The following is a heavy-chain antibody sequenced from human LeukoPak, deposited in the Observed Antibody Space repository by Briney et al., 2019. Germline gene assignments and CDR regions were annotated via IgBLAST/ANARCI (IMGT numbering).Heavy chain of an antibody. D-gene: IGHD1-26*01. Sequence: GRSLRLSCAASGFTFDDYAMHWVRQAPGKGLEWVSGISWNSGSIGYADSVKGRSTISRDNAKNSLYLQMNSLRAEDTALYYCAKSGSGSYYGFFDYWGQGTLVTVSS. CDR2: ISWNSGSI. CDR1: GFTFDDYA. V-gene: IGHV3-9*01. J-gene: IGHJ4*02. CDR3: AKSGSGSYYGFFDY.